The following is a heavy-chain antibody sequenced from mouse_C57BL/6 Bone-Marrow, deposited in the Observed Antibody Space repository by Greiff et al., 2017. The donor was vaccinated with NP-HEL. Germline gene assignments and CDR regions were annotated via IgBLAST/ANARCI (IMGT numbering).Heavy chain of an antibody. CDR3: ARGPHYYAMDY. V-gene: IGHV5-17*01. Sequence: DVQLVESGGGLVKPGGSLKLSCAASGFTFSDYGMHWVRQAPEKGLEWVAYISSGSSTIYYADTVKGRFTISRDNARNTLFLQMTSLRSEDTAMYYCARGPHYYAMDYWGQGTSVTVSS. CDR2: ISSGSSTI. J-gene: IGHJ4*01. CDR1: GFTFSDYG.